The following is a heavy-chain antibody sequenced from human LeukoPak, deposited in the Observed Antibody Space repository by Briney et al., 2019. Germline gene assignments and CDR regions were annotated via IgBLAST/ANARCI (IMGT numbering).Heavy chain of an antibody. CDR2: ISAYNGNT. Sequence: ASVKVSCKASGYTFASYGISWVRQAPGQGLEWMGWISAYNGNTNYAQKLQGRVTMTTDTSTSTAYMELRSLRSDDTAVYYCARDGTLIAAAGTSNYWGQGTLVTVSS. V-gene: IGHV1-18*01. D-gene: IGHD6-13*01. CDR1: GYTFASYG. J-gene: IGHJ4*02. CDR3: ARDGTLIAAAGTSNY.